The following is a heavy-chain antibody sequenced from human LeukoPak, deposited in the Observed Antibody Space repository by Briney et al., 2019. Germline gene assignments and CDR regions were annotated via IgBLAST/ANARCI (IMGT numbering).Heavy chain of an antibody. Sequence: ASVKVSCKASGYTFTGYYMHWVRQAPGQGLEWMGRINPNSGGTNYAQKFQGRVTMTRDTSISTAYMELSRLRSDDTAVYYYARMADIVVVPAAIVYYFDYWGQGTLVTVSS. CDR2: INPNSGGT. CDR1: GYTFTGYY. J-gene: IGHJ4*02. V-gene: IGHV1-2*06. CDR3: ARMADIVVVPAAIVYYFDY. D-gene: IGHD2-2*01.